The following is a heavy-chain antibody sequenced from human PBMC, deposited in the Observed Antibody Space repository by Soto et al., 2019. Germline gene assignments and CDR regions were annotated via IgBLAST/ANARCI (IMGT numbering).Heavy chain of an antibody. D-gene: IGHD6-6*01. CDR2: ISSGAITI. CDR1: GFTFSDYY. J-gene: IGHJ4*02. CDR3: AGQYSSSSVEF. Sequence: PGGSLRLSCAASGFTFSDYYMNWIRQAPGKGLEWVSYISSGAITIYYADSVKGRCTISSDNAKNSLYLQMNSLRAEDTAVYYCAGQYSSSSVEFWGQGTLVAVSS. V-gene: IGHV3-11*01.